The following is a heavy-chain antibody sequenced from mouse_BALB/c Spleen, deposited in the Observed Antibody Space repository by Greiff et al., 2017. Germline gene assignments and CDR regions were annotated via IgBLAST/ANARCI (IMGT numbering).Heavy chain of an antibody. V-gene: IGHV3-8*02. D-gene: IGHD1-1*01. J-gene: IGHJ3*01. CDR1: GDSITSGY. Sequence: EVMLVESGPSLVKPSQTLFLTCSVTGDSITSGYWNWIRKFPGNKLEYMGYISYSGSTYYNPSLKSRISITRDTSKNQYYLQLNSVTTEDTATYYCAREGYGATGLAYWGQGTLVTVSA. CDR2: ISYSGST. CDR3: AREGYGATGLAY.